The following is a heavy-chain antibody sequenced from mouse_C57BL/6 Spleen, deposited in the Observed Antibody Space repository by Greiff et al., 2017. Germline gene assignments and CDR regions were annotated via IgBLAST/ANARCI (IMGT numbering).Heavy chain of an antibody. CDR2: ISYDGSN. CDR1: GYSITSGYY. V-gene: IGHV3-6*01. CDR3: ARVFDYDVDY. J-gene: IGHJ2*01. D-gene: IGHD2-4*01. Sequence: EVKLMESGPGLVKPSQSLSLTCSVTGYSITSGYYWNWIRQFPGNKLEWMGYISYDGSNNYNPSLKNRISITRATSNNQFFLKLNSVTTEDTATYYCARVFDYDVDYWGQGTTLTVSS.